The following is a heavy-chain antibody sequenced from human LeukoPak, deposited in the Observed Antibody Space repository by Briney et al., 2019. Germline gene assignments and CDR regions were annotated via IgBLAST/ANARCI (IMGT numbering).Heavy chain of an antibody. J-gene: IGHJ6*02. CDR2: ISWNSGNI. D-gene: IGHD4-17*01. V-gene: IGHV3-9*01. Sequence: GGSLTLSCTASGISFDYYTMHWVRQAPGKGLEWVSGISWNSGNIGYADSVRGRFTISRDNAKNSLYLQMNSLRPEDTALYYCANHYGDYYGMDVWGQGTTVIVSS. CDR3: ANHYGDYYGMDV. CDR1: GISFDYYT.